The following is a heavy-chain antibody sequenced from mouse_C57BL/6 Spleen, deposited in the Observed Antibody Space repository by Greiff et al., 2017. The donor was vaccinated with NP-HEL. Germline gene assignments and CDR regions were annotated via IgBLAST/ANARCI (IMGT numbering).Heavy chain of an antibody. CDR1: GFTFSDYG. D-gene: IGHD1-1*02. CDR3: ASSSYGHFDY. V-gene: IGHV5-17*01. CDR2: ISSGSSTI. J-gene: IGHJ2*01. Sequence: EVKLVESGGGLVKPGGSLKLSCAASGFTFSDYGMHWVRQAPEKGLEWVAYISSGSSTIYYADTVKGRFTISRDNAKNTLFLQMTSLRSEDTAMYYCASSSYGHFDYWGQGTTLTVSS.